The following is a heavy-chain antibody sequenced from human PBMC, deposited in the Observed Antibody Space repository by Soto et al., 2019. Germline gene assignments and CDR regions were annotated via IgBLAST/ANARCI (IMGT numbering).Heavy chain of an antibody. CDR1: GGSISSYY. CDR3: ARRYGYSFDP. V-gene: IGHV4-59*08. CDR2: IYYSGST. J-gene: IGHJ5*02. D-gene: IGHD5-18*01. Sequence: SETLSLTCTVSGGSISSYYWSWIRQPPGKGLEWIGYIYYSGSTNYNPSLKSRVTISVDTSKNQFSLKLSSVTAADTAVYYCARRYGYSFDPWGQGALVTVSS.